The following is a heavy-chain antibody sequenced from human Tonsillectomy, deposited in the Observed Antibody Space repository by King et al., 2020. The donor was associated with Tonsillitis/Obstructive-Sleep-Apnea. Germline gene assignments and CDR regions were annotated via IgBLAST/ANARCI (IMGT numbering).Heavy chain of an antibody. D-gene: IGHD6-19*01. CDR1: XDXVSSNSAA. CDR3: XXGWAXXY. CDR2: TYYRSKWYY. J-gene: IGHJ4*01. V-gene: IGHV6-1*01. Sequence: VQLQQSGPGXVTPSQTLSXIXAISXDXVSSNSAAXNWIRQSPSRGLEWLGRTYYRSKWYYDYALSVESRITINPDTSKNQFSLQLNSVTPDDTASIYXXXGWAXXYWXXXTLVTVXX.